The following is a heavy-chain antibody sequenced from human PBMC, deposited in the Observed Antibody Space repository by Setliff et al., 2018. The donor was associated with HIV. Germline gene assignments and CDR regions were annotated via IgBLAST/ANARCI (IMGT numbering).Heavy chain of an antibody. V-gene: IGHV4-59*01. J-gene: IGHJ6*03. CDR2: IYIYNSGST. Sequence: SETLSLTCTVSGGSISEYYWSWIRQPPGKGLEWIGYIYIYNSGSTNYNPSLTSRVTISVDTSRNQFSLNLSSVTAADTAVYYCARSRPRSMDFYMDVWGKGTTVTVSS. D-gene: IGHD2-8*01. CDR3: ARSRPRSMDFYMDV. CDR1: GGSISEYY.